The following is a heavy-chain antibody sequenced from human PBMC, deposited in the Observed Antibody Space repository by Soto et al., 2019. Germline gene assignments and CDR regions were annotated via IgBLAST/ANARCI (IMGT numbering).Heavy chain of an antibody. CDR3: TKDPIGDYIGAWDC. V-gene: IGHV3-23*01. D-gene: IGHD4-17*01. Sequence: GGSLRLSCAASGLSFCNYALTWVRQAPGKGLEWASSVSGSGNNVRYLDYVKGRFTISRDNSKNLLFLQIDSLRVEDTALYYCTKDPIGDYIGAWDCWGHGT. CDR1: GLSFCNYA. J-gene: IGHJ4*01. CDR2: VSGSGNNV.